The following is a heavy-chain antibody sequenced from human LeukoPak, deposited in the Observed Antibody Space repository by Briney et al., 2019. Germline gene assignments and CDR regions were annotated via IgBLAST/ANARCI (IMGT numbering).Heavy chain of an antibody. J-gene: IGHJ4*02. D-gene: IGHD4-17*01. V-gene: IGHV4-39*01. CDR1: GGSISSSSYY. Sequence: SGTLSLTCTVSGGSISSSSYYWGWIRQPPGKGLEWIGSIYYSGSTYYNPSLKSRVTISVDTSKNQFSLKLSSVTAADTAVYYCARLEDGDYSHPPTFDYWGQGTLVTVSS. CDR2: IYYSGST. CDR3: ARLEDGDYSHPPTFDY.